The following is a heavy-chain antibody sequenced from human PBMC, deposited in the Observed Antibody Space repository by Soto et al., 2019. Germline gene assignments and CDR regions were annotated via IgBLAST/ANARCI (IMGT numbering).Heavy chain of an antibody. D-gene: IGHD2-21*02. CDR2: ISYDGSNK. CDR1: GFTFSSYA. CDR3: ARMAYCGGDCPRALDY. J-gene: IGHJ4*02. Sequence: GGSLRLSCAASGFTFSSYAMHWVRQAPGKGLEWVAVISYDGSNKYYADSVKGRFTISRDNSKNTLYLQMNSLRAEDTAVYYCARMAYCGGDCPRALDYWGQGTQVTAPQ. V-gene: IGHV3-30-3*01.